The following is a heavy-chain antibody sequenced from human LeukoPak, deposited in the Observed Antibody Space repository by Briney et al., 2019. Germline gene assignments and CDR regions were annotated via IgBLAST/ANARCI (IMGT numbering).Heavy chain of an antibody. J-gene: IGHJ4*02. CDR2: ISYDGSNK. V-gene: IGHV3-30*18. D-gene: IGHD5-18*01. Sequence: GRSLRLSCAASGFTFSSYGMHCVRQAPGKGLEWVAVISYDGSNKYYADSVKGRFTISRDNSKNTLYLQMNSLRAEDTAVYYCAKDGYGQYYFDYWGQGTLVTVSS. CDR1: GFTFSSYG. CDR3: AKDGYGQYYFDY.